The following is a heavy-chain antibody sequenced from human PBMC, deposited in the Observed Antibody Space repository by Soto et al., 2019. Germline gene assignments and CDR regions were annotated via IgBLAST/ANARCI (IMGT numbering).Heavy chain of an antibody. CDR2: IIPIFGTA. V-gene: IGHV1-69*12. J-gene: IGHJ5*02. Sequence: QVQLVQSGAEVKKPGSSVKVSCKASGGTFSSYAISWVRQAPGQGLEWMGGIIPIFGTANYAQKFQGRVTITADESTSTAYMELSSLRSEDTAVYYCARLLQCSGGSCYENWFDPWGQGTLVTVSS. CDR1: GGTFSSYA. CDR3: ARLLQCSGGSCYENWFDP. D-gene: IGHD2-15*01.